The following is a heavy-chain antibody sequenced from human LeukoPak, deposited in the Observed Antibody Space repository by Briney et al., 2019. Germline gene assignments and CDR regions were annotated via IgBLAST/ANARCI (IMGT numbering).Heavy chain of an antibody. CDR1: GYTFGGYY. V-gene: IGHV1-2*02. Sequence: WASVKVSCKTYGYTFGGYYMHWVRQAPGQGLEWMGWINPNSGGTNYAQKFQGRVTMTRDTSISTAYMELSRLRSDDTAVYYCARDEYSSSNPGVYWGQGTLVTVSS. CDR2: INPNSGGT. D-gene: IGHD6-6*01. J-gene: IGHJ4*02. CDR3: ARDEYSSSNPGVY.